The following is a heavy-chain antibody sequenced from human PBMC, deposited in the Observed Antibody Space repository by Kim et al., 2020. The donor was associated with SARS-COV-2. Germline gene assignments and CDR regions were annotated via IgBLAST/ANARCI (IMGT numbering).Heavy chain of an antibody. D-gene: IGHD3-22*01. CDR1: GGSISSSSYY. V-gene: IGHV4-39*07. CDR3: ARFGSSGSGGDYYYYGMDV. J-gene: IGHJ6*02. CDR2: IYYSGST. Sequence: SETLSLTCTVSGGSISSSSYYWGWIRQPPGKGLEWIGSIYYSGSTYYNPSLKSRVTISVDTSKNQFSLKLSSVTAADTAVYYCARFGSSGSGGDYYYYGMDVWGQGTTVTVSS.